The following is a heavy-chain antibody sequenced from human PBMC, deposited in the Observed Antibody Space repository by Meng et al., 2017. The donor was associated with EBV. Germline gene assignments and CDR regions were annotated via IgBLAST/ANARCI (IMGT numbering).Heavy chain of an antibody. CDR2: MNPNSGNT. CDR3: ARGPYYYDSSGYYYGEFDP. V-gene: IGHV1-8*01. CDR1: GSTFTSYD. D-gene: IGHD3-22*01. Sequence: VHVGQVGAEGKRPGASVKVSCKASGSTFTSYDINWVRQATGQGLEWMGWMNPNSGNTGYAQKFQGRVTMTRNTSISTAYMELSSLRSEDTAVYYCARGPYYYDSSGYYYGEFDPWGQGTLVTVSS. J-gene: IGHJ5*02.